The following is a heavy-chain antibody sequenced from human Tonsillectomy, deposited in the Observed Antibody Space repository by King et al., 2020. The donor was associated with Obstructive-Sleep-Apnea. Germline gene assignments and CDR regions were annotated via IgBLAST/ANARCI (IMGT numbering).Heavy chain of an antibody. CDR2: IYYSGGT. D-gene: IGHD4-23*01. J-gene: IGHJ4*02. Sequence: VQLQESGPGLVKPSETLSLTCTVSGGSISSYYWSWVRQPPGKGLEWFGYIYYSGGTNYNPSLKSRVTISVDTSKIQFSLTLSSVTAADTAVYYCARQGGNPYFDYWGQGTLVTVSS. V-gene: IGHV4-59*08. CDR3: ARQGGNPYFDY. CDR1: GGSISSYY.